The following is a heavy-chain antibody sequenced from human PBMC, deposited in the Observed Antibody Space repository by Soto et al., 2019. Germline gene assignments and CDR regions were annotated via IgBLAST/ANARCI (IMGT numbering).Heavy chain of an antibody. V-gene: IGHV4-59*01. D-gene: IGHD2-21*02. CDR1: GGSISSYY. CDR2: IYYSGST. CDR3: ARGMFDYCGGDCYSIDY. Sequence: SETLSLTCTVSGGSISSYYWSWIRQPPGKGLEWIGYIYYSGSTNYNPSLKSRVTISVDTSKNQFSLKLSSVTAADTAVYYCARGMFDYCGGDCYSIDYWGQGTLVTVSS. J-gene: IGHJ4*02.